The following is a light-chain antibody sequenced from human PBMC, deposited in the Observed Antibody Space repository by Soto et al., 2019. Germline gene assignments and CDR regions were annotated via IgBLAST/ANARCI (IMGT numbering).Light chain of an antibody. CDR2: GAS. CDR3: QQYGNSPTWT. J-gene: IGKJ1*01. V-gene: IGKV3-20*01. Sequence: ETVLTQSPGTLSLSPGERATLSCRASQSVNSRFLAWYQQKPGQAPRLLIYGASSRATGIPDRFSGSGSGTDFTLTISRLEPEDFAVYYCQQYGNSPTWTFGQGTKVDIK. CDR1: QSVNSRF.